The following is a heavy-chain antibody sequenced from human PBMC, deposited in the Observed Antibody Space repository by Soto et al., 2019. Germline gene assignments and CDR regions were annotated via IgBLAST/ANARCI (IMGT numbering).Heavy chain of an antibody. CDR1: GYSLTNSG. Sequence: GAAGKVSCKTSGYSLTNSGISWVRQAPGQGLEWLGWIHSYTGRTNCAQNLQDRLILTTDTSTRTAYMELRSLRSDDTAMYYCARATGSSLDYWGQGTLVTVSS. D-gene: IGHD6-6*01. CDR2: IHSYTGRT. CDR3: ARATGSSLDY. V-gene: IGHV1-18*01. J-gene: IGHJ4*02.